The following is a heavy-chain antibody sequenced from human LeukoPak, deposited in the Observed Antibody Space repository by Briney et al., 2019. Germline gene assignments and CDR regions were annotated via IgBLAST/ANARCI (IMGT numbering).Heavy chain of an antibody. CDR3: ARVAYPPTRLHNYYYYGMDV. CDR2: INHSGST. CDR1: GGSFSGYY. V-gene: IGHV4-34*01. Sequence: SETLSLTCAVYGGSFSGYYWSCIRQPPGKGLEWIGEINHSGSTNYNPSLKSRVTISVDTSKNQFSLKLSSVTAADTAVYYCARVAYPPTRLHNYYYYGMDVWGQGTTVTVSS. D-gene: IGHD2-21*01. J-gene: IGHJ6*02.